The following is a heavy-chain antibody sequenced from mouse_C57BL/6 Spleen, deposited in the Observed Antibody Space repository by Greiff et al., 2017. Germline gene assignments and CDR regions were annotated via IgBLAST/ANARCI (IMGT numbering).Heavy chain of an antibody. V-gene: IGHV6-6*01. D-gene: IGHD1-1*01. CDR1: GFTFSDAW. CDR3: TRSPYYYGSGGFAY. Sequence: EVQRVESGGGLVQPGGSMKLSCAASGFTFSDAWMDWVRQSPEKGLEWVAEIRNKANNHATYYAESVKGRFTISRDDSKSSVYLQMNSLRAEDTGIYYCTRSPYYYGSGGFAYWGQGTLVTVSA. J-gene: IGHJ3*01. CDR2: IRNKANNHAT.